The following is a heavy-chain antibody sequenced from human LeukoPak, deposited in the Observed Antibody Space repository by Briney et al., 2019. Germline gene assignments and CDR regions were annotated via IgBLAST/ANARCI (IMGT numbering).Heavy chain of an antibody. Sequence: PGGSLRLSCATSGFTFSRNGVHWARQGPGKGLEWVAFMRSDGSNEEYAGSVKGRFAISRDGSKNTVYLQMNSLRFEDTAVYYCAKAFGSGSYIIDHWGRGTLVTVSS. CDR2: MRSDGSNE. V-gene: IGHV3-30*02. CDR1: GFTFSRNG. D-gene: IGHD3-10*01. CDR3: AKAFGSGSYIIDH. J-gene: IGHJ4*02.